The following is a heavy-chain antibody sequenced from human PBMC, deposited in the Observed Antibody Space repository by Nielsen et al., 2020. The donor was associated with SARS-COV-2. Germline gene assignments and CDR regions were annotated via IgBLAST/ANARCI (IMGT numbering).Heavy chain of an antibody. CDR3: ARDPTGTTDVLLDY. CDR1: GFTFSSYW. Sequence: GESLKISCAASGFTFSSYWMSWVRQAPGKGLEWVANIKQDGSEKYYVDSVKGRFTISRDNAKNSLYLQMNSLRAEDTAVYYCARDPTGTTDVLLDYWGQGTLVTVSS. CDR2: IKQDGSEK. V-gene: IGHV3-7*01. J-gene: IGHJ4*02. D-gene: IGHD1-7*01.